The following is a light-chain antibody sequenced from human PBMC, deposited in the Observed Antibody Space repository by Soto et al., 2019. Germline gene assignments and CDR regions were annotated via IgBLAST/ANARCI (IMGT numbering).Light chain of an antibody. CDR3: CSYAGSTSWV. CDR2: EVS. J-gene: IGLJ3*02. CDR1: SSDVGSYNL. V-gene: IGLV2-23*02. Sequence: QSALTQPASVSGSPGQSITISCTGTSSDVGSYNLVSWYQQYPGKAPKLMVYEVSKRPSVVSNRFSGSKSGNTASLTISGLQAEDEADYYCCSYAGSTSWVFGGGTKLTVL.